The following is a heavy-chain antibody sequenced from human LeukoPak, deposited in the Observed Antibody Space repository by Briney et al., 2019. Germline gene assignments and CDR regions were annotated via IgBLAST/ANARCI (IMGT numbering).Heavy chain of an antibody. CDR2: IRSKANSYET. D-gene: IGHD3-22*01. V-gene: IGHV3-73*01. J-gene: IGHJ4*02. CDR1: GFTFSGSA. Sequence: LPGGSLRLSCAASGFTFSGSAMHWVRQASGKGLEWVGRIRSKANSYETAYAASVKGRFTISRDDSKNTAYLQMNSLKAEDTAVYYCTRPYYYDSSGYRDYWGQGTLVTVSS. CDR3: TRPYYYDSSGYRDY.